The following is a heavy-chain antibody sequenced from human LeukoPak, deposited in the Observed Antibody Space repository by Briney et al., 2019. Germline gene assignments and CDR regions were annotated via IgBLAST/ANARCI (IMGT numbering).Heavy chain of an antibody. D-gene: IGHD3-3*01. CDR1: GFTVSSNY. J-gene: IGHJ5*02. CDR3: ARDRSGDDDFWSGYYTNYFDP. CDR2: IYSGGST. Sequence: GGSPRLSRAASGFTVSSNYMSWVRQAPGKGLEWVSVIYSGGSTYYADSVKGRFTISRDNAKDSLYLQMNSLSAEDTAVYYCARDRSGDDDFWSGYYTNYFDPWGQGTLVTDCS. V-gene: IGHV3-53*01.